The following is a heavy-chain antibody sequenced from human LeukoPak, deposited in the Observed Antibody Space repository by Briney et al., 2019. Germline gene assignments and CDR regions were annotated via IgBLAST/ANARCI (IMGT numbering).Heavy chain of an antibody. Sequence: GGSLRLSCATSGFPFSDFSMSWVPQAPGKGLEWISTTNSGGATTDYAESVKGRFTISRDNSKNILYLQMRSLRVEDTAMYYCAKQSYARSLGEGGPGTLVTVSS. CDR2: TNSGGATT. CDR3: AKQSYARSLGE. V-gene: IGHV3-23*01. CDR1: GFPFSDFS. D-gene: IGHD2-8*01. J-gene: IGHJ4*02.